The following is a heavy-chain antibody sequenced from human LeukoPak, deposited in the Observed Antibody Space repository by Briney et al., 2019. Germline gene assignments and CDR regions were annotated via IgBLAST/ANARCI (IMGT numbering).Heavy chain of an antibody. CDR1: GFTFSSYG. D-gene: IGHD1-26*01. Sequence: GGSLRLSCAASGFTFSSYGMHWVRQAPGKGLEWVAVIWYDGSNKYYVDSVKGRFTISRDNAKNSLYLQMNSLRAEDTAVYYCARDHSGGGSYLYWGQGTLVTVSS. CDR2: IWYDGSNK. J-gene: IGHJ4*02. V-gene: IGHV3-33*01. CDR3: ARDHSGGGSYLY.